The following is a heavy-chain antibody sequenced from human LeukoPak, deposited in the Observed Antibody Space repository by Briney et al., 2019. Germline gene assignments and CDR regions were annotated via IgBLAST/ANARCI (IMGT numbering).Heavy chain of an antibody. Sequence: GASVKVSCKASGYTFTSYGISWVRQAPGQGLEWMGWINTNTGNPTYAQGFTGRFVFSLDTSVSTAYLQISSLKAEDTAVYYCARDLSRRIAVAGIWGQGTLVTVSS. CDR1: GYTFTSYG. V-gene: IGHV7-4-1*02. J-gene: IGHJ4*02. CDR3: ARDLSRRIAVAGI. D-gene: IGHD6-19*01. CDR2: INTNTGNP.